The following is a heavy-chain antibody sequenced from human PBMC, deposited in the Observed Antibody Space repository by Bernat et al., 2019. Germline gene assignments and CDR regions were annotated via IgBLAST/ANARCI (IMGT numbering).Heavy chain of an antibody. D-gene: IGHD3-9*01. CDR3: ARGQSDDWANIQY. CDR2: IHDVGGQT. CDR1: GFTFSSYP. V-gene: IGHV3-23*04. Sequence: EVQLVESGGNLVQPGGSLRLSCTGSGFTFSSYPMNWVRQAPGKGLEWVSVIHDVGGQTFYGDSVKGRFTISRDNSRNTLYLQMNSLRAEDTAVYYCARGQSDDWANIQYWGQGTLVTVSS. J-gene: IGHJ4*02.